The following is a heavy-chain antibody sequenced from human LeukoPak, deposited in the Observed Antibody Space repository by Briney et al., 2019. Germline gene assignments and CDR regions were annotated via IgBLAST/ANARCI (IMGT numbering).Heavy chain of an antibody. V-gene: IGHV3-48*03. D-gene: IGHD2-15*01. CDR2: ITSSGSTV. J-gene: IGHJ4*02. Sequence: GGSLRLSCAASGFTFSSYEMNWVRQAPGKGLQWVSYITSSGSTVYYADSVKGRFTISRDNAKNSLYLQMNSLRAEDTAVYYCARVGTLCSGGSCYSIDSWGQGTLVTVSS. CDR3: ARVGTLCSGGSCYSIDS. CDR1: GFTFSSYE.